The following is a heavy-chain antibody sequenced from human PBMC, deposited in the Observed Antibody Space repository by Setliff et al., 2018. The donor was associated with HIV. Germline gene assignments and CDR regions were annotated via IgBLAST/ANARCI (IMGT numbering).Heavy chain of an antibody. CDR1: GYTFTSYG. Sequence: ASVKVSCKAPGYTFTSYGISWVRQAPGQGLEWMGWISAYNGDTNYAQKFQGRVTVTTDTSTSTAYMELRSLRSDDTAEYYCARDHCSSSGCYEYSYYGMDVWGQGTTVTVSS. D-gene: IGHD2-2*01. CDR3: ARDHCSSSGCYEYSYYGMDV. V-gene: IGHV1-18*01. J-gene: IGHJ6*02. CDR2: ISAYNGDT.